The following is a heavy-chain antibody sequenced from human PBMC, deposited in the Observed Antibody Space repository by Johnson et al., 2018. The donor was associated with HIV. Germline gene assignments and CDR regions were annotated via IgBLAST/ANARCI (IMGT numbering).Heavy chain of an antibody. D-gene: IGHD5-24*01. J-gene: IGHJ3*02. CDR3: ARDSRYNNDGGGSVGAFDI. CDR2: IYSSGTT. V-gene: IGHV3-66*02. CDR1: GFTVSSSY. Sequence: MQLVESGGGLVQPGGSLRLSCVVSGFTVSSSYLTWVRQAPGKGLEWVSLIYSSGTTDYADSVQGRFTISRDNSKNTLYLQMNSLRTEDTAVYYCARDSRYNNDGGGSVGAFDIWGQGTTVTVSS.